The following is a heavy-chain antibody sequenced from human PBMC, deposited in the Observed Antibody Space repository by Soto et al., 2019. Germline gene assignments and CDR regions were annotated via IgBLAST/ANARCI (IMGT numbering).Heavy chain of an antibody. V-gene: IGHV4-34*01. CDR1: GGSFSGYY. Sequence: SETLSLTCAVYGGSFSGYYWSWIRQPPGKGLEWIGEINHSGSTNYNPSLKSRVTISVDTSKTQFSLKLSSVTAADTAVYYCARGTHYIWGSYRHNPFAYWGQGTLVTVSS. CDR2: INHSGST. CDR3: ARGTHYIWGSYRHNPFAY. J-gene: IGHJ4*02. D-gene: IGHD3-16*02.